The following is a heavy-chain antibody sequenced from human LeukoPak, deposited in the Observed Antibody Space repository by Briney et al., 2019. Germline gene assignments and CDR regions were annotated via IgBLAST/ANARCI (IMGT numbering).Heavy chain of an antibody. V-gene: IGHV3-23*01. CDR3: AKEGIGYCSSTSCKRPGTGTFDY. CDR1: GFTFSSYA. Sequence: AGGSLRLSCAASGFTFSSYATSWVRQAPGKGLEWVSAISGSGGSTYYADSVKGRFTISRDNSKNTLYLQMNSLRAEDTAVYYCAKEGIGYCSSTSCKRPGTGTFDYWGQGTLVTVSS. D-gene: IGHD2-2*01. J-gene: IGHJ4*02. CDR2: ISGSGGST.